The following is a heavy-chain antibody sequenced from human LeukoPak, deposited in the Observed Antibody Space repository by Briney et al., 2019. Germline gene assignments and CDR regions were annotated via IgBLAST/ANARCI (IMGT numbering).Heavy chain of an antibody. V-gene: IGHV4-59*08. CDR1: GGSISSYY. CDR3: ARSTLLVPAAAFDY. D-gene: IGHD2-2*01. CDR2: IYYSGST. Sequence: SETLSLTCTVSGGSISSYYWSWIRQPPGKGLEWIGYIYYSGSTNYNPSLKSRVTISVDTSKNQFSLKLSSVTAADTAVYYCARSTLLVPAAAFDYWGQGTLVTVSS. J-gene: IGHJ4*02.